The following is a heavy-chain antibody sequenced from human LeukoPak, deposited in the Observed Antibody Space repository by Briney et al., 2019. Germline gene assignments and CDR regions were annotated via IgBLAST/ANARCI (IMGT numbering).Heavy chain of an antibody. D-gene: IGHD6-19*01. J-gene: IGHJ4*02. CDR1: GFTFSSYA. V-gene: IGHV3-23*01. CDR2: VSGGGGTT. Sequence: GGSLRLSCAASGFTFSSYAVSWVRQAPGKGLEWVSAVSGGGGTTYYADSVKGRFTISRDNSKNTLYLQMSSLRAEDTAVYYCAKTIQWPYYFDYWGQGTLVTVSS. CDR3: AKTIQWPYYFDY.